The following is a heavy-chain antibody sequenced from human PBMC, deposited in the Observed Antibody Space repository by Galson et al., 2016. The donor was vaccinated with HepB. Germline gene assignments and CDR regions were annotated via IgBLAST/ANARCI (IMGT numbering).Heavy chain of an antibody. CDR3: AKRDYYGSGIDF. CDR2: ISYDGSNK. Sequence: SLRLSCAASGFIFSNYAMHWIRQAPGKGLEWVAVISYDGSNKYYANSVKGRFTISRDNSKNTLYLQMSSLRAEDTALYYCAKRDYYGSGIDFWGQGTLVTVSS. J-gene: IGHJ4*02. CDR1: GFIFSNYA. D-gene: IGHD3-10*01. V-gene: IGHV3-30*18.